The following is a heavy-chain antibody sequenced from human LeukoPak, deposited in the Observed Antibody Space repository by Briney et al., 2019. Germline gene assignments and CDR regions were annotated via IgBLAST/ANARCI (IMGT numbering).Heavy chain of an antibody. Sequence: SETLSLTCSVSGASTTSNTYFWGWIRQPPGKGLEWVGTMSYSQSAYYNTSLRSRATISVDISRSQFSLKLRSVTAADTAVYFCARGLVDYELPKGYIDYWGQGTLVTVSS. CDR2: MSYSQSA. D-gene: IGHD3-22*01. V-gene: IGHV4-39*07. J-gene: IGHJ4*02. CDR1: GASTTSNTYF. CDR3: ARGLVDYELPKGYIDY.